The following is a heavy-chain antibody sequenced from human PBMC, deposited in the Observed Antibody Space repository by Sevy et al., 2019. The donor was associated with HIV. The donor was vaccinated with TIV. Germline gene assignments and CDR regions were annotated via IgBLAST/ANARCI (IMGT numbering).Heavy chain of an antibody. CDR2: IWYDGSNK. CDR3: ARDWAGVGGNSSPNPGYHDAFDF. V-gene: IGHV3-33*01. Sequence: GGSLRLSCAASGFTFSSYGMHWVRQAPGKGLEWVAVIWYDGSNKYYADSVKGRFTISRDNSKNTLYLQMNSLRAEDTAVYYCARDWAGVGGNSSPNPGYHDAFDFWGQGTMVTVSS. J-gene: IGHJ3*01. CDR1: GFTFSSYG. D-gene: IGHD3-16*01.